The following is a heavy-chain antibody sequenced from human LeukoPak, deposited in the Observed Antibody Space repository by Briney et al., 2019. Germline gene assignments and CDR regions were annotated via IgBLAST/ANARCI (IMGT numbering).Heavy chain of an antibody. CDR3: AGRPTTVTGSWFDP. CDR1: GGSFSGYY. J-gene: IGHJ5*02. V-gene: IGHV4-34*01. D-gene: IGHD4-11*01. Sequence: SETLSLTLAVYGGSFSGYYWSWIRQPPGKGLEWIGEINHSGSTNYNPSLKSRVTISVDTSKNQFSLKLSSVTAADTAVYYCAGRPTTVTGSWFDPWGQGTLVTVSS. CDR2: INHSGST.